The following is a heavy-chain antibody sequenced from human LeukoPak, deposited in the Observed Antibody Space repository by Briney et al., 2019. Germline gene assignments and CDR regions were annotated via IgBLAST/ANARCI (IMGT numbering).Heavy chain of an antibody. CDR3: ARGYGSGSYYHY. CDR1: GGSFGGYY. J-gene: IGHJ4*02. CDR2: INHSGSS. D-gene: IGHD3-10*01. Sequence: SSETLSLTCAVYGGSFGGYYWSWIRQPPGKGLEWIGEINHSGSSSYNPSLKSRVTISLDTSKNQFSLKLSSVTAADTAVYYCARGYGSGSYYHYWGQGTLLTVSS. V-gene: IGHV4-34*01.